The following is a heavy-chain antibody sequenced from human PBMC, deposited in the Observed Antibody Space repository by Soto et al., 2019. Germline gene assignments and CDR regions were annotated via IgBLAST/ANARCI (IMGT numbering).Heavy chain of an antibody. V-gene: IGHV3-21*01. J-gene: IGHJ6*03. CDR2: ISSSSSYI. D-gene: IGHD4-17*01. Sequence: EVQLVESGGGLVKPGGSLRLSCAASGFTFSSYSMNWVRQAPGKGLEWVSSISSSSSYIYYADSVKGRFTISRDNAKNSLYLQMNSLRAEDTAVYYCARDSATVTTYPTPPYYYYMDVWGKGTTVTVSS. CDR3: ARDSATVTTYPTPPYYYYMDV. CDR1: GFTFSSYS.